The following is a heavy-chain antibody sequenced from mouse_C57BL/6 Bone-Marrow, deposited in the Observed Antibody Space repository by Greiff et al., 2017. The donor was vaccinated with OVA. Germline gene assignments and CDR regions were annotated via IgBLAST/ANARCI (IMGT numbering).Heavy chain of an antibody. CDR2: IDPSDSYT. D-gene: IGHD1-1*01. J-gene: IGHJ1*03. V-gene: IGHV1-69*01. Sequence: QVQLQQPGAELVMPGASVKLSCKASGYTFTSYWMHWVKQRPGQGLEWIGEIDPSDSYTNYNQKFKGKSTLTVDKSSSTAYMQLSSLTSEDSAVYYCASDYYGSSYGWYFDVWGTGTTVTVSS. CDR3: ASDYYGSSYGWYFDV. CDR1: GYTFTSYW.